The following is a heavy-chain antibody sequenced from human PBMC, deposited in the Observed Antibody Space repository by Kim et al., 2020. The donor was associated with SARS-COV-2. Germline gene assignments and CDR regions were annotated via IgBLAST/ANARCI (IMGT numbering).Heavy chain of an antibody. CDR1: GFIFSNYA. D-gene: IGHD2-15*01. J-gene: IGHJ4*02. Sequence: GGSLRLSCAASGFIFSNYAMIWVRQAPGKGLEWVSALSGGSASSTYYADSVKGRFTISRDNSKNMLYLQMNSLRAEDTAVYYCAKDLPEYCSGGDCSGYWGQGTLVTVSS. V-gene: IGHV3-23*01. CDR2: LSGGSASST. CDR3: AKDLPEYCSGGDCSGY.